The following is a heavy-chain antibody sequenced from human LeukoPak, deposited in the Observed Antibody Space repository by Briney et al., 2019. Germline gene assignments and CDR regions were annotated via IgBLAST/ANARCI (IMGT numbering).Heavy chain of an antibody. CDR2: IIPILGIA. D-gene: IGHD6-13*01. CDR1: GGTFSSYA. J-gene: IGHJ4*02. V-gene: IGHV1-69*04. CDR3: ARVPTQGSSWYAFDY. Sequence: GASVKVSCKASGGTFSSYAISWVRQAPGQGLEWMGRIIPILGIANYAQKFQGRVTITADKSTSTAYMELSSLRSEDTAVYYCARVPTQGSSWYAFDYWGQGTLVTVSS.